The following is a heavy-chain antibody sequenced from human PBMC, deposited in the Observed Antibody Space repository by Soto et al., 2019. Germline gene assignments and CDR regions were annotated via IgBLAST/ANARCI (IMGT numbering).Heavy chain of an antibody. D-gene: IGHD3-10*01. CDR1: GFSVSSDY. CDR2: IYSGGDT. CDR3: TRAGSDPGNFYISNYYAMDV. Sequence: PGVSLSLSCAASGFSVSSDYMSWVRQAPGKGLEWVSLIYSGGDTYYADSVKGRFTISRDISSNTIYLHMTSLRADDTAIYYCTRAGSDPGNFYISNYYAMDVWGRRTTVTVSS. J-gene: IGHJ6*02. V-gene: IGHV3-53*01.